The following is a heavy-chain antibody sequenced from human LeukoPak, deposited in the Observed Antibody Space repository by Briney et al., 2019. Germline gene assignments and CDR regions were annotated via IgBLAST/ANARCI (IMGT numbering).Heavy chain of an antibody. Sequence: GGSLRLSCAASGFTVSSNFMSWVRQAPGKGLEWVSIFYNGANTYYADSVKGRFTISRDNSKNTVYLQMNSLRAEDTAVYYCARGYYDFWSGSPYYFDYWGQRTLVTVSS. J-gene: IGHJ4*02. V-gene: IGHV3-53*01. CDR1: GFTVSSNF. CDR2: FYNGANT. CDR3: ARGYYDFWSGSPYYFDY. D-gene: IGHD3-3*01.